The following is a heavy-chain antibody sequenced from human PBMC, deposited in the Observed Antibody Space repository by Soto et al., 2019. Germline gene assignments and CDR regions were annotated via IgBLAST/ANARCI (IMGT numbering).Heavy chain of an antibody. Sequence: QVQLQESGPGLVKPSQTLSLTCAISGDSVSSNSAAWNWIRLSPSRGLEWLARTYYRSRWYNDYAVSVRSRKTVNPDTSKNQFSLQLTPVTPEDAAVYYCAGTTSHQWYYMDVWGKGTTVTVSS. D-gene: IGHD1-7*01. J-gene: IGHJ6*03. V-gene: IGHV6-1*01. CDR1: GDSVSSNSAA. CDR2: TYYRSRWYN. CDR3: AGTTSHQWYYMDV.